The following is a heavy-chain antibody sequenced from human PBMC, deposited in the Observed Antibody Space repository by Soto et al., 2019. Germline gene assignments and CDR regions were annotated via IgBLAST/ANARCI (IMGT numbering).Heavy chain of an antibody. D-gene: IGHD1-26*01. Sequence: EVQLVESGGGLVKPGGSLRLSCAASGFTFSSYSMNWVRQAPGKGLEWVSSISSSSSYIYYADSVKGRFTISRDNAKNSLYLQMNSLRAEDTAVYYCASDPRTEEHGSNGMDVWGQVTTVTVAS. CDR3: ASDPRTEEHGSNGMDV. CDR2: ISSSSSYI. J-gene: IGHJ6*02. CDR1: GFTFSSYS. V-gene: IGHV3-21*01.